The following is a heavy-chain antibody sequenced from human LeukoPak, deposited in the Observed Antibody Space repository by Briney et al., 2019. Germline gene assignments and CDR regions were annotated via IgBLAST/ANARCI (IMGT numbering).Heavy chain of an antibody. CDR2: IYYSGST. CDR1: GGSISSGDYY. J-gene: IGHJ4*02. D-gene: IGHD3-9*01. V-gene: IGHV4-30-4*01. CDR3: ARGSYDILTGPGLDY. Sequence: SQTLSLTCTVSGGSISSGDYYWSWIRQPPGKGLERIGYIYYSGSTYYNPSLKSRVTISVDTSKNQFSLKLSSVTAADTAVYYCARGSYDILTGPGLDYWGQGTLVTVSS.